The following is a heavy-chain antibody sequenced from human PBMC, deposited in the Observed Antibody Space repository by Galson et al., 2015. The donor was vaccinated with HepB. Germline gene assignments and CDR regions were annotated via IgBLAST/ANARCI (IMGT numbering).Heavy chain of an antibody. CDR2: INHSGST. V-gene: IGHV4-34*01. D-gene: IGHD1-14*01. CDR1: GGSFSGYY. J-gene: IGHJ6*03. CDR3: ARARNGQGYYYYMDV. Sequence: SETLSLTCAVYGGSFSGYYWSWIRQPPGKGLEWIGEINHSGSTNYNPSLKSRVTISVDTSKNQFSLKLSSVTAADTAVYYCARARNGQGYYYYMDVWGKGTTVTVSS.